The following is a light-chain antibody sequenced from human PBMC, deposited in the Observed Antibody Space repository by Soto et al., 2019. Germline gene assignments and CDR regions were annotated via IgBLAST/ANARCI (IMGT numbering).Light chain of an antibody. Sequence: QSVLTQPPSVSGAPGQRVTISCTGSSSNIGAGYDVHWYQQLPGTAPKLLVSGNTNRPSGVPDRFSGSMSDTSASLAITGLQAEDEADYYCQSYDSSLSYWVFGGGTKLTVL. J-gene: IGLJ3*02. CDR3: QSYDSSLSYWV. CDR2: GNT. V-gene: IGLV1-40*01. CDR1: SSNIGAGYD.